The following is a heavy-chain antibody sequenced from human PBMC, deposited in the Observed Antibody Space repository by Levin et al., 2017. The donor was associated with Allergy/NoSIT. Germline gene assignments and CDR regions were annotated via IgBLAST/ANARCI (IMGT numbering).Heavy chain of an antibody. Sequence: GESLKISCKASGYTFTSYDINWVRQATGQGLEWMGWMNPNSGNTGYAQKFQGRVTMTRNTSISTAYMELSSLRSEDTAVYYCARGYYYDRSVFFVWGQGTLVTVSS. D-gene: IGHD3-22*01. CDR2: MNPNSGNT. CDR3: ARGYYYDRSVFFV. CDR1: GYTFTSYD. V-gene: IGHV1-8*01. J-gene: IGHJ4*02.